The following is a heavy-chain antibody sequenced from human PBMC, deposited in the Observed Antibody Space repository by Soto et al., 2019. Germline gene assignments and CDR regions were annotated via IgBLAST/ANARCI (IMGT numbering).Heavy chain of an antibody. Sequence: GGSLRLSCAASGFTFSSYGMHWVRQAPGKGLEWVAVIWYDGSNKYYADSVKGRFTISRDNSKNTPYLQMNSLRAEDTAVYYCARDPGTYGDYSYYFDYWGQGTLVTVSS. CDR3: ARDPGTYGDYSYYFDY. J-gene: IGHJ4*02. CDR1: GFTFSSYG. CDR2: IWYDGSNK. D-gene: IGHD4-17*01. V-gene: IGHV3-33*01.